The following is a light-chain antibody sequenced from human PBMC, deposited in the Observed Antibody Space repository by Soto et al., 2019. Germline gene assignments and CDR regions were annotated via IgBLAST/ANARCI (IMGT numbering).Light chain of an antibody. CDR3: QQYNNWRT. CDR2: GAS. V-gene: IGKV3-15*01. CDR1: QSVSSS. J-gene: IGKJ1*01. Sequence: EIVLTQSPGTLSLSPGERATLSCRASQSVSSSYIAWYQQNPGQAPRLLIYGASSRATGIPARFSGSGSGTEFTLTISSLQSEDFAIYYCQQYNNWRTFGQGTKVEIK.